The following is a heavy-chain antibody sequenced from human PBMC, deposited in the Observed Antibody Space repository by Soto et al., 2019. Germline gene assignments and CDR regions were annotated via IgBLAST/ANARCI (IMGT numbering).Heavy chain of an antibody. CDR2: ISSSGSTI. V-gene: IGHV3-11*01. Sequence: QVQLVESGGGLVKPGGSLRLSCAASGFTFSDYYMSWIRQAPGKGLEWVSYISSSGSTIYYADSVKGRFTISRDNAKNSPNLQITSLRAEDTAVDYCARAAGYCSGGSCYSGDYYYYYYMDVWGKGTTVTVSS. J-gene: IGHJ6*03. CDR3: ARAAGYCSGGSCYSGDYYYYYYMDV. CDR1: GFTFSDYY. D-gene: IGHD2-15*01.